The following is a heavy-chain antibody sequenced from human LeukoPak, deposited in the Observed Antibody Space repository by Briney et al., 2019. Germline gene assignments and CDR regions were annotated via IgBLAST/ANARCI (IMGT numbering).Heavy chain of an antibody. CDR3: ARGRYQLLTDDYYYMDV. CDR1: GYTFTSYY. CDR2: MNPNSGNT. D-gene: IGHD2-2*01. Sequence: GASVKVSCKASGYTFTSYYMHWVRQATGQGLEWMGWMNPNSGNTGYAQKFQGRVTMTRNTSISTAYMELSSLRSEDAAVYYCARGRYQLLTDDYYYMDVWGKGTTVTISS. J-gene: IGHJ6*03. V-gene: IGHV1-8*02.